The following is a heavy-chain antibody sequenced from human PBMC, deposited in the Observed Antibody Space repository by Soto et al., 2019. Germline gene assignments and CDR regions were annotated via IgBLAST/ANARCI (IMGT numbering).Heavy chain of an antibody. Sequence: QVQLQESGPGLVKPSQTLSLTCTVSGGSISSGGYYWSWIRQHPGKGLEWIGYIYYSGRTYYNPPRKSRVTLSVDTSKNQFSLKLSSVTAADTAVYYCARERDTMGSDAFDIWGQGTMVTVSS. V-gene: IGHV4-31*03. J-gene: IGHJ3*02. CDR2: IYYSGRT. D-gene: IGHD3-10*01. CDR3: ARERDTMGSDAFDI. CDR1: GGSISSGGYY.